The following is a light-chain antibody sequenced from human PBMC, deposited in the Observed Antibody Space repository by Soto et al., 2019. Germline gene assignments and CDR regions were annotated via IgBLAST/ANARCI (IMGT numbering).Light chain of an antibody. Sequence: EIVLTQSPGTLSLSPGESATLSCRASQSVSSAYLACYQQKPGQAPRLLIFGASSRATGIPDRFSGSGYGTDFTLTINRLEPEDCAVYYCQQFVTSTQTFGQGTKVEIK. CDR2: GAS. V-gene: IGKV3-20*01. CDR3: QQFVTSTQT. CDR1: QSVSSAY. J-gene: IGKJ1*01.